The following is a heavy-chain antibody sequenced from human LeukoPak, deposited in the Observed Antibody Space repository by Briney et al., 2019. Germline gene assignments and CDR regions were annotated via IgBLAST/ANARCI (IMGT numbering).Heavy chain of an antibody. CDR1: RGSSSGYY. D-gene: IGHD1-26*01. V-gene: IGHV4-34*01. CDR2: INHSGST. J-gene: IGHJ4*02. Sequence: SETLSLTCAVSRGSSSGYYWSWIRPPPGKGLEWIGKINHSGSTNYTPSLKSRFTMSVDTSSNQFSLNLSSVTAADTAVYYCARDSGAYYFDYWGQGTLVTVSS. CDR3: ARDSGAYYFDY.